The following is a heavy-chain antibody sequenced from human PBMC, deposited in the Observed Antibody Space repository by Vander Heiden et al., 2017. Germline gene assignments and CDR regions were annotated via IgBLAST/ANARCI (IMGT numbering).Heavy chain of an antibody. V-gene: IGHV6-1*01. Sequence: QVQFRQSGPGLVKPSQTLSLTCVIPGDRVSSNSAAWNWIRQSPSRGLEWLGRTYYRSKWYNDYAESVKSRISINSDTSKNQFSLQLNSVTPEDTALYYCAREGIVALAGMDYYNGMDVWGQGTTVTVSS. D-gene: IGHD6-19*01. CDR3: AREGIVALAGMDYYNGMDV. CDR2: TYYRSKWYN. CDR1: GDRVSSNSAA. J-gene: IGHJ6*02.